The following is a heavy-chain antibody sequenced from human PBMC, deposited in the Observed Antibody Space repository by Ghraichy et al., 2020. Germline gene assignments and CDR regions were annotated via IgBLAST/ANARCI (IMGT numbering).Heavy chain of an antibody. J-gene: IGHJ5*02. CDR3: AREVTAYNWFDP. CDR1: GFTFSSYS. CDR2: ISSSSSYI. Sequence: GGSLRLSCAASGFTFSSYSMNWVRQAPGKGLEWVSSISSSSSYIYYADSVKGRFTISRDNAKNSLYLQMNSLRAEDTAVYYCAREVTAYNWFDPWGQGTLVTVSS. V-gene: IGHV3-21*01. D-gene: IGHD5-18*01.